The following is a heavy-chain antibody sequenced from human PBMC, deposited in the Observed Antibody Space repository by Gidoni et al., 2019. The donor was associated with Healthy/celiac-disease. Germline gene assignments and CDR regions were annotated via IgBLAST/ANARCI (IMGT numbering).Heavy chain of an antibody. D-gene: IGHD5-18*01. CDR3: ARDGYSYGYSYYYGMDV. V-gene: IGHV4-59*07. CDR1: GGPLSSYY. J-gene: IGHJ6*02. CDR2: IYYRGST. Sequence: QVQLQESGPGLVTPSDTLSLTCTVSGGPLSSYYWSWIRQPPGKGLEWIGYIYYRGSTNYNPSLKSRVTISVDTSKNQFSLKLSAVTAADTAVYYCARDGYSYGYSYYYGMDVWGQGTTVTVSS.